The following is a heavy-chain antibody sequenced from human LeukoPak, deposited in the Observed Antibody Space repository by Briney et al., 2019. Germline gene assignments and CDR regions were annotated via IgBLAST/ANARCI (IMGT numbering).Heavy chain of an antibody. V-gene: IGHV3-23*01. CDR3: AKGLDIVVPYYAMDV. CDR1: GFTFSSYA. CDR2: ISGSGGST. J-gene: IGHJ6*02. D-gene: IGHD2-2*01. Sequence: PGGSLRLSCAASGFTFSSYAMSWVRQAPGKGLEWVSAISGSGGSTYYADSVKGQFTISRDNSKNTLYLQMNSLRAEDTAVYYCAKGLDIVVPYYAMDVWGQGTTVTVSS.